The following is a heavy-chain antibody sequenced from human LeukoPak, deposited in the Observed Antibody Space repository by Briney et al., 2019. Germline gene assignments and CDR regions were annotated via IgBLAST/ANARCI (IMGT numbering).Heavy chain of an antibody. CDR1: VGTFSSYA. J-gene: IGHJ4*02. Sequence: VKVSCKASVGTFSSYAISWVRQAPGQGLEWMGGIIPIFSTANYAQKFQGRVTITADESTSTAYMELSSLRSEDTAVYYCASNDIVVVPAAPAKPFDYWGQGTLVTVSS. D-gene: IGHD2-2*01. V-gene: IGHV1-69*01. CDR3: ASNDIVVVPAAPAKPFDY. CDR2: IIPIFSTA.